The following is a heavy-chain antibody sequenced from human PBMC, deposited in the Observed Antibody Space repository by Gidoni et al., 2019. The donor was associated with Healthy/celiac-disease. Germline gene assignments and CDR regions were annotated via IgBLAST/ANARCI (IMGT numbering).Heavy chain of an antibody. CDR2: IYTSGST. V-gene: IGHV4-4*07. J-gene: IGHJ4*02. Sequence: QVQLQESGPGLVKPSETLSLTCTVSGGSISSYYWSWIRQPAGKGLEGIGRIYTSGSTNYNPSLKSRVTMSVDTSKNQFSLKLSSVTAADTAVYYCARSISSGWHVFFDYWGQGTLVTVSS. CDR3: ARSISSGWHVFFDY. CDR1: GGSISSYY. D-gene: IGHD6-19*01.